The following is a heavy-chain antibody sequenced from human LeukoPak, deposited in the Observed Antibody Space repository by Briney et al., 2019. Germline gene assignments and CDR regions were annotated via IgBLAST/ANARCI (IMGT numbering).Heavy chain of an antibody. Sequence: SETLSLTCAVYGGSFSGYYWSWIRQPPGKGLEWIGEINHSGSTNYNPSLKSRVTISVDTSKNQFSLKLSSVTAADTAVYYCARTKGRSLDYWGQGTLVTVSS. J-gene: IGHJ4*02. CDR2: INHSGST. CDR3: ARTKGRSLDY. V-gene: IGHV4-34*01. CDR1: GGSFSGYY. D-gene: IGHD2-8*01.